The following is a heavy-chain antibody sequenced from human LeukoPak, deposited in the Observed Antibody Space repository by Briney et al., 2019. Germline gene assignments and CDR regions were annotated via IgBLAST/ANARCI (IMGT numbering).Heavy chain of an antibody. CDR3: ATIKRGSIFGYFDF. CDR1: GGSISSHY. J-gene: IGHJ4*02. D-gene: IGHD5-18*01. Sequence: KPSETLSLTCTVSGGSISSHYWSWIRQPPGKGLEWIAYLFDSVNTKDNPSLQSRLTLSADTSKNQFSLRLSSVTAADTDVYYCATIKRGSIFGYFDFWGQGIKVTASS. CDR2: LFDSVNT. V-gene: IGHV4-59*11.